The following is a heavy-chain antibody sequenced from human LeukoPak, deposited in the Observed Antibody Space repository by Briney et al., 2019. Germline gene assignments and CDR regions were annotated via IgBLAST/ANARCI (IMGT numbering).Heavy chain of an antibody. J-gene: IGHJ4*02. V-gene: IGHV3-53*01. D-gene: IGHD2-8*01. CDR2: IYSGGST. Sequence: GGSLRLSCAASGFTVSSNYMSWVRQAPGKGLEWVSVIYSGGSTYYADSVKGRFTISRDNSKNTLYLQMNSLRAEDTAVYYCASASAVWRYYFDYWGQGTLVTVSS. CDR3: ASASAVWRYYFDY. CDR1: GFTVSSNY.